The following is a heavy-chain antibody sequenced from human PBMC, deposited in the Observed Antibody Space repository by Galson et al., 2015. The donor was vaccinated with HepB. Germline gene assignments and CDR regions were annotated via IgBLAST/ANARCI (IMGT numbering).Heavy chain of an antibody. CDR2: IIPIFGTA. V-gene: IGHV1-69*13. CDR1: GGTFSSYT. J-gene: IGHJ2*01. CDR3: ARDPVVVPADRTPRLWYFDL. Sequence: SVKVSCKASGGTFSSYTISWVRQAPGQGLEWMGGIIPIFGTANYAQKFQGRVTITADESTSTAYMELSSLRSEDTAVYYCARDPVVVPADRTPRLWYFDLWGRGTLVTVSS. D-gene: IGHD2-2*01.